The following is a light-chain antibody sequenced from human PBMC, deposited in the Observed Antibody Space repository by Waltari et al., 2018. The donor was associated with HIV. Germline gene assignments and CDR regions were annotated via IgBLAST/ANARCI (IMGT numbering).Light chain of an antibody. CDR2: GNN. CDR1: SSSLGRGN. V-gene: IGLV1-47*01. J-gene: IGLJ3*02. Sequence: QSVLTQPPSASGTPGQRVTISCSGSSSSLGRGNSYWYRHVPGTAPKLLMYGNNQRPSGFPDRFSGSQSGTSASLAISGLRSEDEADYYCAAWDDSLSGRVFGGGTKLTVL. CDR3: AAWDDSLSGRV.